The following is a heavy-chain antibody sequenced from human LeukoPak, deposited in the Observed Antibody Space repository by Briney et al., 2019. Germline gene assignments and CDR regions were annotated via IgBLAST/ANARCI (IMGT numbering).Heavy chain of an antibody. CDR2: IYYSGST. J-gene: IGHJ3*02. CDR1: GGSISSSSYY. V-gene: IGHV4-39*01. Sequence: SETLSLTCTVSGGSISSSSYYWGWIRQPPGKGLEWIGSIYYSGSTYYNPSLKSRVTISVDTSKNQFSLKLSSVTAADTAVYYCARRSSGWYGLDAFDIWGQGTMVTVSS. D-gene: IGHD6-19*01. CDR3: ARRSSGWYGLDAFDI.